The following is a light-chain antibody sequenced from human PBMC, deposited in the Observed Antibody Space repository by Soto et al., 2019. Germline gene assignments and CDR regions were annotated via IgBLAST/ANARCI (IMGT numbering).Light chain of an antibody. CDR2: GAS. CDR1: QRVGSW. Sequence: DIQMTQSPSTLSACGGCRVTITCRASQRVGSWVAWYQQKPGKAPKLLIYGASNLESGVPSRFSGSGSGTEFTLTITTLQPDDFATYFCQHYRRNTWSFGPGTKVDIK. CDR3: QHYRRNTWS. J-gene: IGKJ1*01. V-gene: IGKV1-5*01.